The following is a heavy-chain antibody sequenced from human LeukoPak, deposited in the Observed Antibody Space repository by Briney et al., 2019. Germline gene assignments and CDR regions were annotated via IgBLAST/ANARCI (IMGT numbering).Heavy chain of an antibody. Sequence: SETLSLTCAASGYSISSGYNRGWSRQPPGEGEEWIGIIDHSGSTYYDPSLKGRVTISIDTSKNQFSLKLSSVTAADTAVYYCASFFDFWSGYFSDWGQGTLVTVSS. CDR3: ASFFDFWSGYFSD. V-gene: IGHV4-38-2*01. CDR1: GYSISSGYN. D-gene: IGHD3-3*01. J-gene: IGHJ4*02. CDR2: IDHSGST.